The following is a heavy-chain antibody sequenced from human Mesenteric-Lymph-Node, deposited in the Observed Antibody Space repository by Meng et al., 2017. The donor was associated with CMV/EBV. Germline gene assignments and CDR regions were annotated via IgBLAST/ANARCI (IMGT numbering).Heavy chain of an antibody. D-gene: IGHD1-1*01. CDR1: GGSISSYY. V-gene: IGHV4-59*01. J-gene: IGHJ6*02. CDR3: AKFSATGAYYYGMDV. Sequence: GSLRLSCTVSGGSISSYYWTWIRQPPGKGLEWIGCIYYSGSSNYNPSLESRITISVDTSKNQFSLRLYSVTAADTAVYYCAKFSATGAYYYGMDVWGQGTTVTVSS. CDR2: IYYSGSS.